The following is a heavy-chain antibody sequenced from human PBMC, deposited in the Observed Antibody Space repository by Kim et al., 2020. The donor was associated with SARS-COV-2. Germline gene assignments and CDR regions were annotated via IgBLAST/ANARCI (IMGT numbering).Heavy chain of an antibody. CDR3: ARTPGSPVGLDY. J-gene: IGHJ4*02. Sequence: YYSTSLKTRLTISKDTSKNQVVRTMTNMDPVDTATYYCARTPGSPVGLDYWGQGTLVTVSS. D-gene: IGHD2-15*01. V-gene: IGHV2-70*01.